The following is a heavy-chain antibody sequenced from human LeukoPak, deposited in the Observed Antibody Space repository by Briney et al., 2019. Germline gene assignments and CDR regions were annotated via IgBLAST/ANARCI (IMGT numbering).Heavy chain of an antibody. CDR3: ARDSNTSSLADP. V-gene: IGHV1-46*01. J-gene: IGHJ5*02. D-gene: IGHD2-2*01. CDR2: INPSGGPP. Sequence: EASVKVSCKASGYTFTSFYMHWVRQAPGQGLEWMGIINPSGGPPTYAQKFQGRVTMTRDTSTSTVYMELSSLTSEDTAVYYCARDSNTSSLADPWGQGTLVTVSS. CDR1: GYTFTSFY.